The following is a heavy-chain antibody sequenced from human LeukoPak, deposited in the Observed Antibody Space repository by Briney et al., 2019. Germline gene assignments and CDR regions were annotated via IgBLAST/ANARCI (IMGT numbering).Heavy chain of an antibody. J-gene: IGHJ4*02. V-gene: IGHV3-48*03. Sequence: GGSLRLSCAASGFTFSNYEMHWVRQAPGRGLEGVSYISSSGSAIYYADSVKGRFTISRDKAKNSLYLHMNSLRAEDTAVYYCATLRWGSGRYAGDYWGQGSLVTVSS. D-gene: IGHD6-19*01. CDR2: ISSSGSAI. CDR3: ATLRWGSGRYAGDY. CDR1: GFTFSNYE.